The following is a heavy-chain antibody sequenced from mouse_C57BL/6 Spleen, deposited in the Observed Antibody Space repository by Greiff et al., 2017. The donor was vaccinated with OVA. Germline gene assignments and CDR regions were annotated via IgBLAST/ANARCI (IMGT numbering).Heavy chain of an antibody. V-gene: IGHV5-17*01. CDR3: ARLTGTFLDY. J-gene: IGHJ2*01. CDR1: GFTFSDYG. CDR2: ISSGSSTI. D-gene: IGHD4-1*01. Sequence: LQESGGGLVKPGGSLKLSCAASGFTFSDYGMHWVRQAPEKGLEWVAYISSGSSTIYYADTVKGRFTISRDNAKNTLFLQMTSLRSEDTAMYYCARLTGTFLDYWGQGTTLTVSS.